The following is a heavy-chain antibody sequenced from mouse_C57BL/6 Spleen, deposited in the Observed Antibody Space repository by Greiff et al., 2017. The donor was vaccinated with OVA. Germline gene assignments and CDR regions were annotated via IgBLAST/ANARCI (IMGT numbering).Heavy chain of an antibody. Sequence: ESGPGLVKPSQSLSLTCSVTGYSITSGYYWNWIRQFPGNKLEWMGYISYDGSNNYNPSLKNRISITRDTSKNQFFLKLNSVTTEDTATYYCARDGYDYDVDYWGQGTTLTVSS. CDR1: GYSITSGYY. J-gene: IGHJ2*01. V-gene: IGHV3-6*01. CDR3: ARDGYDYDVDY. CDR2: ISYDGSN. D-gene: IGHD2-4*01.